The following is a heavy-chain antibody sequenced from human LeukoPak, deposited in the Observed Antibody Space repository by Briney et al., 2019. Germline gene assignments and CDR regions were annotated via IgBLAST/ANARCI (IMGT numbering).Heavy chain of an antibody. V-gene: IGHV3-23*01. CDR3: AKDKRDSSGWYRGGPYDY. CDR1: GFTFSSYA. Sequence: PGGSLRLSCAASGFTFSSYAMSWVRQAPGKGLEWVSAISGSGGSTYYADSVKGRFTISRDNFKNTLYLQMNSLRAEDTAVYYCAKDKRDSSGWYRGGPYDYWGQGTLVTVSS. D-gene: IGHD6-19*01. J-gene: IGHJ4*02. CDR2: ISGSGGST.